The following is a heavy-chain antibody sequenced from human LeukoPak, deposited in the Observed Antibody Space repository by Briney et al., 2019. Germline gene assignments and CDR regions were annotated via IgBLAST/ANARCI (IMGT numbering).Heavy chain of an antibody. J-gene: IGHJ6*03. Sequence: GGSLRLSCAASGFTFSSYGMHWVRQAPGKGLEWVAFIRYDGSNKYYADSVKGRFTISRDNSKNTLYLQMNSLRAEDTAVYYCASPDYYYYYMDVWGKGTTVTVSS. CDR1: GFTFSSYG. CDR3: ASPDYYYYYMDV. V-gene: IGHV3-30*02. CDR2: IRYDGSNK.